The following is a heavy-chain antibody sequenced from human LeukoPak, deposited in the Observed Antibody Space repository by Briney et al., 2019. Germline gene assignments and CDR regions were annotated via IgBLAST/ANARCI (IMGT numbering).Heavy chain of an antibody. CDR3: AREGYSYGHNWFDH. CDR2: ISSSGSTT. D-gene: IGHD5-18*01. CDR1: GFTFSSYE. Sequence: GGPLRLSCAASGFTFSSYEMNWVRQAPGKGLEWVSYISSSGSTTYYADSVKGRFTISRDNAKNSLYLQMNSLRAEDTAVYYCAREGYSYGHNWFDHWGQGTLVTVSS. J-gene: IGHJ5*02. V-gene: IGHV3-48*03.